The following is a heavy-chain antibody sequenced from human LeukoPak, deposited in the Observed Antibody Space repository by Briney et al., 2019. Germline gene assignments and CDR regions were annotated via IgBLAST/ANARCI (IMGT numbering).Heavy chain of an antibody. V-gene: IGHV4-59*01. J-gene: IGHJ2*01. Sequence: SETLSLTCTVYGGSISSYYWSWIRQPPGKGLEWIGYIYYSGSTNYNPSLKSRVTISVDTSKKQFSLKVRSVTAADTAVYYCARRDSPFDLWGRGTLVTVS. CDR3: ARRDSPFDL. CDR1: GGSISSYY. CDR2: IYYSGST. D-gene: IGHD3-22*01.